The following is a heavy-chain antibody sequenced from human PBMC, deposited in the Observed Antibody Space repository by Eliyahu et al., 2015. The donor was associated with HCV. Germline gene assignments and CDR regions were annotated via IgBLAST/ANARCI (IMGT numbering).Heavy chain of an antibody. CDR2: INAGNGNT. V-gene: IGHV1-3*01. CDR1: GYTFTNYA. CDR3: ARGWSVAGLYHFDY. D-gene: IGHD2-15*01. J-gene: IGHJ4*02. Sequence: QVQFVQSGAEVKKPGAAVKVSCKASGYTFTNYAIHWVRQAPGQRLEWMAWINAGNGNTKYSQKFQGRVTITRDTSATTAYMELSRLRSEDTAMYYCARGWSVAGLYHFDYWGQGTLVTVSS.